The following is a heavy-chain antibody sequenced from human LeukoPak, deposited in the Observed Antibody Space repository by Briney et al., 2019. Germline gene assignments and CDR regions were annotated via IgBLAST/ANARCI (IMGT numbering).Heavy chain of an antibody. J-gene: IGHJ4*02. D-gene: IGHD3-10*01. Sequence: GGSLRLSCAASGFTFSGYTMNWVRQAPGKGLEWVSSIISSGDTSYYTDSVKGRFTISGDNAKNSLYLQMNGLRDEDTAVYYCARGTYGSGFDYWGQGTLVTVSS. CDR3: ARGTYGSGFDY. V-gene: IGHV3-48*02. CDR2: IISSGDTS. CDR1: GFTFSGYT.